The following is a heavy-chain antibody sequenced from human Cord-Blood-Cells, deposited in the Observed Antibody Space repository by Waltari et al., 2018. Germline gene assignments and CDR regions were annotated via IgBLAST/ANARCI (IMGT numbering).Heavy chain of an antibody. J-gene: IGHJ1*01. Sequence: QVQLVQSGAEVKKPGASVKVSCKASGYTFTGYYMHWVRQAPGQGLEWMGWINPTSGGKNYAQKFQGRVTMTRDTSISTAYMELSRLRSDDTAVYYCARELGGATTRYFQHWGQGTLVTVSS. CDR3: ARELGGATTRYFQH. D-gene: IGHD1-26*01. CDR2: INPTSGGK. V-gene: IGHV1-2*02. CDR1: GYTFTGYY.